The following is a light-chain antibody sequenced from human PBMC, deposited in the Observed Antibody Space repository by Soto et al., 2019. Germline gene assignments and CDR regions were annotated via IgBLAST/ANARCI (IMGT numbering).Light chain of an antibody. Sequence: QSALTQPASVSGSPGQSITISCTGTVGLVSRYQQHPGKVPKLIIYDDTKRPSGVSSRFSGSKSGNTASLTISGLQTEDEADYYCCLYVGGRTYVFGTGTKLTVL. V-gene: IGLV2-23*01. CDR2: DDT. CDR3: CLYVGGRTYV. J-gene: IGLJ1*01. CDR1: VGL.